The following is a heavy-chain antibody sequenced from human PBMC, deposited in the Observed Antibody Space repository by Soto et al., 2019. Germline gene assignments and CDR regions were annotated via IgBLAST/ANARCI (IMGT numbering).Heavy chain of an antibody. V-gene: IGHV4-59*01. CDR1: GGSISSYY. J-gene: IGHJ4*02. CDR3: AKYSSGWYQDYFDY. D-gene: IGHD6-19*01. CDR2: IYYSGST. Sequence: QVQLQESGPGLVKPSETLSLTCTVSGGSISSYYWSWIRQPPGKGLEWIGYIYYSGSTNYNPSLKSLVTISVDPSKNQFSLKLSSVTAADTAVYYCAKYSSGWYQDYFDYWGQGTLVTVSS.